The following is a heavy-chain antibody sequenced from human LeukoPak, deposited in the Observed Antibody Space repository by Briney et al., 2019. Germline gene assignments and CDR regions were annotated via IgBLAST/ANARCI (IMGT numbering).Heavy chain of an antibody. CDR2: INTDGSST. CDR1: GFTFSSYW. CDR3: ARDLFAWNWFDP. Sequence: PGGSLRLSCAASGFTFSSYWMHWVRQAPGKGLVWVSRINTDGSSTSYTDSVKGRFTISRDNAKNTLYLQMNSLRAEDTAVYYCARDLFAWNWFDPWGQGTLVTVSS. J-gene: IGHJ5*02. D-gene: IGHD2-21*01. V-gene: IGHV3-74*01.